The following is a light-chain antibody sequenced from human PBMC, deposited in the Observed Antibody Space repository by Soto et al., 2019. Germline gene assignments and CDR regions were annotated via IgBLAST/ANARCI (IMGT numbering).Light chain of an antibody. J-gene: IGKJ2*01. V-gene: IGKV3-11*01. CDR3: QQRSNWPRT. CDR1: QSVSSS. Sequence: EIVLTQSPATLSLSPGERATLSCRASQSVSSSLGWYQQKPGQAPRLLIYDASNRATGIPARFSGSGSGTDFTLNISSLEPEDFAVYYCQQRSNWPRTFGQGTKLEIK. CDR2: DAS.